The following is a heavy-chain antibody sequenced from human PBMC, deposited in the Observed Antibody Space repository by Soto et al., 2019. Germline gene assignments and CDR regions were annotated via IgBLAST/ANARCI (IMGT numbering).Heavy chain of an antibody. V-gene: IGHV1-69*13. CDR1: VGTFSSYA. Sequence: ASVQVSCKASVGTFSSYAISWVRQAPGQGLEWMGGIIPIFGTANYAQKFQGRVTITADESTSTAYMELSSLRSEDTAVYYCARETGTISVFDYWGQGTLVTVSS. CDR3: ARETGTISVFDY. CDR2: IIPIFGTA. D-gene: IGHD1-7*01. J-gene: IGHJ4*02.